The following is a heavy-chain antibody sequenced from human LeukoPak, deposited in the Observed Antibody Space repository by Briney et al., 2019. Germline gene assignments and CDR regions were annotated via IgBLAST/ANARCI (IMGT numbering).Heavy chain of an antibody. D-gene: IGHD1-26*01. Sequence: GGSLRLSCAASGFTISNYYMSWVRQAPGKGLEWVSVIYTGGNTYYTDAVKGRFTISRDNAKNTLYLQMNSLRAEDTALYYCARGGTSGSLIYWGQGTLVTVSS. CDR3: ARGGTSGSLIY. CDR1: GFTISNYY. CDR2: IYTGGNT. J-gene: IGHJ4*02. V-gene: IGHV3-66*01.